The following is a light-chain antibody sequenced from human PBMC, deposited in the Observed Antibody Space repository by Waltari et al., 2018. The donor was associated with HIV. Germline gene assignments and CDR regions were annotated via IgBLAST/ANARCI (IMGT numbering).Light chain of an antibody. V-gene: IGLV1-44*01. CDR2: SNN. Sequence: QSVLPPPPSASGTPGQRVTISCSGSSSNIRRTTEHWYRQLPGTAPTLLIYSNNRRPARVPARFSGSKSGTSASLAISGLQSDYEADYYCATWDDSLNGWVFGGGTKLTVL. CDR1: SSNIRRTT. J-gene: IGLJ3*02. CDR3: ATWDDSLNGWV.